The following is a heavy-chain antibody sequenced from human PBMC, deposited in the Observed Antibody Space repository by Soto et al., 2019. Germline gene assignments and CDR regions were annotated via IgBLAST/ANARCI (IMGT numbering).Heavy chain of an antibody. CDR2: IRTKANSYAT. D-gene: IGHD3-22*01. V-gene: IGHV3-73*01. CDR3: TRLGYDSSGPTTGDAFDI. Sequence: PGGSLRLSCAASGFTFSGSAIHWVRQASGKGLEWVGRIRTKANSYATAYGASVKGRFTISRDDSKNTAYLQMNSLKTEDTAVYYCTRLGYDSSGPTTGDAFDIWGQGTMVTVPS. J-gene: IGHJ3*02. CDR1: GFTFSGSA.